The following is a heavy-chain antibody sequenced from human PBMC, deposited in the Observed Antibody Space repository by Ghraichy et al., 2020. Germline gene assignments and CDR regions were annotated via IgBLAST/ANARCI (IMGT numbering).Heavy chain of an antibody. D-gene: IGHD6-13*01. V-gene: IGHV3-23*01. CDR2: ISGGGANP. J-gene: IGHJ4*02. CDR3: AKDVTGGSDWYEILEC. CDR1: GFTFSSYA. Sequence: GGSLRLSCAASGFTFSSYAMSWVRQAPGKGLEWVSAISGGGANPYYADSVKGRFTISRDNSKNTLYLQMNSLRAEDTAIYYCAKDVTGGSDWYEILECWGLGTLVTVSS.